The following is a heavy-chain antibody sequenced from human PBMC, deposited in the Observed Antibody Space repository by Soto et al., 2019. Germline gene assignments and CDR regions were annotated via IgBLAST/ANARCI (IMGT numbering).Heavy chain of an antibody. CDR3: AREAVRGYSD. CDR2: MKQDGSET. D-gene: IGHD6-25*01. J-gene: IGHJ4*02. Sequence: EVQLVESGGGLVQPGGSLRLSCAASGFTFSRYWMSWVRQAPGKGPEWVANMKQDGSETYYVDSVRGRFTISRDNAKSSLDLQLNSLTVEDTAVYYCAREAVRGYSDWGQGTLVTVSS. CDR1: GFTFSRYW. V-gene: IGHV3-7*01.